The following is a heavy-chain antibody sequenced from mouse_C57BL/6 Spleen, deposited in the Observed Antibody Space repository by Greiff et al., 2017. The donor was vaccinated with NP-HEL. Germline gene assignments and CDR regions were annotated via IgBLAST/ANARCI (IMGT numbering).Heavy chain of an antibody. CDR2: IYPGDGDT. J-gene: IGHJ3*01. V-gene: IGHV1-82*01. Sequence: VQLKQSGPELVKPGASVKISCKASGYAFSSSWMNWVKQRPGKGLEWIGRIYPGDGDTNYNGKFKGKATLTADKSSSTAYMQLSSLTSEDSAVYFCAREGTGGFAYWGQGTLVTVSA. CDR1: GYAFSSSW. CDR3: AREGTGGFAY.